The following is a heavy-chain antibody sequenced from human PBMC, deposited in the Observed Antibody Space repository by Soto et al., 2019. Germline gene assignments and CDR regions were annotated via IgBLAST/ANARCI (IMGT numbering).Heavy chain of an antibody. V-gene: IGHV1-18*04. J-gene: IGHJ6*02. CDR3: ARADPYGSGSYYHPPFYYYYGMDV. CDR1: GYTFTSYG. D-gene: IGHD3-10*01. Sequence: ASVKVSCKASGYTFTSYGISWVRQAPGQGLEWMGWISAYNGNTNYAQKLQGRVTMTTDTSTSTAYMELRSLRSDDTAVYYCARADPYGSGSYYHPPFYYYYGMDVWGQGTTVTVPS. CDR2: ISAYNGNT.